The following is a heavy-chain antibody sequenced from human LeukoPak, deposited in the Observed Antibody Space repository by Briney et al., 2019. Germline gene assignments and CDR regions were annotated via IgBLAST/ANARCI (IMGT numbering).Heavy chain of an antibody. CDR1: GFTFDDYA. J-gene: IGHJ4*02. D-gene: IGHD2-15*01. CDR3: ARGYCSGGSCYLDY. CDR2: ISSSSSYI. Sequence: PGGSLRLSCAASGFTFDDYAMNWVRQAPGKGLEWVSSISSSSSYIYYADSVKGRFTISRDNAKNSLYLQMNSLRAEDTAVYYCARGYCSGGSCYLDYWGQGTLVTVSS. V-gene: IGHV3-21*01.